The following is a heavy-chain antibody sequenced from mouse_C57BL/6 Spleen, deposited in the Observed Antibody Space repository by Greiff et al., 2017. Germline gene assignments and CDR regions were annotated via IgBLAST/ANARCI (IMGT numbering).Heavy chain of an antibody. CDR2: IDPETGGT. CDR3: TRSEYDSYAMDY. J-gene: IGHJ4*01. Sequence: QVQLKESGAELVRPGASVTLSCKASGYTFTDYEMHWVKQTPVHGLEWIGAIDPETGGTAYNQKFKGKAIMTADKSSSTAYMELRSLTSEDSAVYYWTRSEYDSYAMDYWGQGTSVTVSS. V-gene: IGHV1-15*01. D-gene: IGHD5-2*01. CDR1: GYTFTDYE.